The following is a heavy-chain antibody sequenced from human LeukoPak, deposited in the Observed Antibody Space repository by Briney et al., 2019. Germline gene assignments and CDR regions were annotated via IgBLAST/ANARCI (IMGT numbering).Heavy chain of an antibody. Sequence: SETLSLTCTVSGGSITSSSYYWGWIRQPPGKGLEWIGSIYYSGRTYYNPSLKSLVTISVDTSKNQFSLKLSSVTAADTAVYYCARASRYSSGFYGWFDPWGQGTLVTVSS. V-gene: IGHV4-39*01. J-gene: IGHJ5*02. CDR1: GGSITSSSYY. CDR3: ARASRYSSGFYGWFDP. D-gene: IGHD6-19*01. CDR2: IYYSGRT.